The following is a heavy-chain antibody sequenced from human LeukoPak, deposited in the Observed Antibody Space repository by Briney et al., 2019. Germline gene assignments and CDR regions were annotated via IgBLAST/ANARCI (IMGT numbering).Heavy chain of an antibody. CDR3: ARDMVDSSGYFDY. Sequence: GGSLRLSCAASGFTFSSYSMNWVRQAPGKGLEWVSSISSSSSYIYYADSVKGRFTISRDNAKNSLYLQMNSLRAEDTAVYYCARDMVDSSGYFDYWGQGTLVTVSS. CDR1: GFTFSSYS. CDR2: ISSSSSYI. V-gene: IGHV3-21*01. J-gene: IGHJ4*02. D-gene: IGHD3-22*01.